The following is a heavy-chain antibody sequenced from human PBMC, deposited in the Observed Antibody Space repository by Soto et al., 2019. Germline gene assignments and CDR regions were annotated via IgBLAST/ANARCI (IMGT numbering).Heavy chain of an antibody. CDR2: IYSGGST. CDR3: ARGGIWCSGGSCYEWCDAFDI. Sequence: PGGSLRLSCAASGFTVSSNYMSWVRQAPGKGLEWVSVIYSGGSTYYADSVKGRFTISRHNSKNTLYLQMNSLRAEDTAVYYCARGGIWCSGGSCYEWCDAFDIWGQGTMVTVSS. J-gene: IGHJ3*02. V-gene: IGHV3-53*04. D-gene: IGHD2-15*01. CDR1: GFTVSSNY.